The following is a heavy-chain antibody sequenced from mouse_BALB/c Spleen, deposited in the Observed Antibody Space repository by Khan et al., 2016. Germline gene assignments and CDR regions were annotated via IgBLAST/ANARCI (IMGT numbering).Heavy chain of an antibody. CDR2: ISYSGST. Sequence: VQLKESGPGLVKPSQSLSLTCTVTGYSITSGYGWNWIRQFPGNKLEWMGYISYSGSTNYNPSLTSRISITRATSKNQFFLQLNSVTTEDPATYYCARTARIKYWGQGTTLTVSS. V-gene: IGHV3-2*02. J-gene: IGHJ2*01. CDR1: GYSITSGYG. D-gene: IGHD1-2*01. CDR3: ARTARIKY.